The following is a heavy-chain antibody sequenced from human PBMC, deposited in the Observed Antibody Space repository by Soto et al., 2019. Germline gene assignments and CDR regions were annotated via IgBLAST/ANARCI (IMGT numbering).Heavy chain of an antibody. D-gene: IGHD3-3*01. CDR1: GYTFTSYA. V-gene: IGHV1-3*01. Sequence: ASVKVSCKASGYTFTSYAMHWVRQSPGQRLEWMGWINAGNGNTKYSQKFQGRVTITRDTSASTAYMELSSLRSEDTAVYYCARARSYDFWSGSDYWGQGTLVTVSS. CDR2: INAGNGNT. J-gene: IGHJ4*02. CDR3: ARARSYDFWSGSDY.